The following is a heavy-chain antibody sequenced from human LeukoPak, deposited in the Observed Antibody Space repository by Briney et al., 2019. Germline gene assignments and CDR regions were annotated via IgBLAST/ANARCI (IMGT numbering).Heavy chain of an antibody. CDR1: GGSISSGGYY. J-gene: IGHJ4*02. CDR3: ARHSRCSGGSCYYNYYFDY. CDR2: IYYSGST. Sequence: SETLSLTCTVSGGSISSGGYYWSWIRQPPGKGLEWIGYIYYSGSTNYNPSLKSRVTISVHTSKNQFSLKLSSVTAADTAVYYCARHSRCSGGSCYYNYYFDYWGQGTLVTVSS. D-gene: IGHD2-15*01. V-gene: IGHV4-61*08.